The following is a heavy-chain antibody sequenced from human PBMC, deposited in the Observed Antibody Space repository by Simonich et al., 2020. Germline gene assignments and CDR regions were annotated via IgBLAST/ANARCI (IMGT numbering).Heavy chain of an antibody. V-gene: IGHV1-2*06. J-gene: IGHJ4*02. CDR2: INPNSGGT. CDR1: GYTFTGYY. Sequence: QVQLVQSGAEVKKPGASVKVSCKASGYTFTGYYMHWVRQAPGQGLEWMGRINPNSGGTNYAQKFQGRVTMTRETSISTAYMELSRLRSDDTAVYYCARDYGSGSYYNALSDYWGQGTLVTVSS. CDR3: ARDYGSGSYYNALSDY. D-gene: IGHD3-10*01.